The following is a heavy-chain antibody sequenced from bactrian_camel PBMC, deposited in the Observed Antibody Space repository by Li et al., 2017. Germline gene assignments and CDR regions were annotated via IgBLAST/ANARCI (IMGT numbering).Heavy chain of an antibody. D-gene: IGHD3*01. CDR3: AAAHPPMIGSPLAPSGYEY. CDR2: MDIGGTGI. V-gene: IGHV3S53*01. J-gene: IGHJ4*01. Sequence: HVQLVESGGGSVQAGGSLRLSCSASGWTLDDRDMGWYRQATGKKREGVAAMDIGGTGIHYADSVKDRFIISQGNNTETVWLQMNSLKPEDTAMYYCAAAHPPMIGSPLAPSGYEYLGQGTQVTVS. CDR1: GWTLDDRD.